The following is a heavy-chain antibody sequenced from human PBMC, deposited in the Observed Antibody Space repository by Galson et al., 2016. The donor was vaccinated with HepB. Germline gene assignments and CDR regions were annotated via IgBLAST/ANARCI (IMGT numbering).Heavy chain of an antibody. V-gene: IGHV3-33*01. CDR3: ARAYYYGMDV. Sequence: SLRLSCAASGFIFSSYGMHWVRQSPGKGLESVAFICFDGSKKYYADSVQGRVSISRDNSKNMVFLQIDSLRAEDTAVYYCARAYYYGMDVWGQGTTVTVSS. J-gene: IGHJ6*02. CDR1: GFIFSSYG. CDR2: ICFDGSKK.